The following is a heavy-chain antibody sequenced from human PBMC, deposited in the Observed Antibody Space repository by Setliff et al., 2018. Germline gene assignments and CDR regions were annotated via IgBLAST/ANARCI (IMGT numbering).Heavy chain of an antibody. Sequence: SETLSLTCAVYGGSFSGYYWSWIRQPPGKGLEWIGEINHSGSTNYNPSLKSRVTISVDTSKNQFSLKLTSVTAADTAVYYCARRPLYHYDYAFDIWGRGTMVTVSS. CDR3: ARRPLYHYDYAFDI. J-gene: IGHJ3*02. CDR2: INHSGST. D-gene: IGHD3-3*01. CDR1: GGSFSGYY. V-gene: IGHV4-34*01.